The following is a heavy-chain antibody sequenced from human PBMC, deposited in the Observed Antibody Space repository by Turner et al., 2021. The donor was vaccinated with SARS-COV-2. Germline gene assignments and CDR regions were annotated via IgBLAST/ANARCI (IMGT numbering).Heavy chain of an antibody. D-gene: IGHD2-2*01. V-gene: IGHV1-8*01. Sequence: QLQLLLSVAEVKKPGASVKVSCKASGYTLTNYDINWVRQATGQGPEWIGWMNPNRGNTGYAQKFPGRVTMTRDTSISTAYMELSSLRSEDTAVYYCARLHGHCTSTSCYWDYYFGMDVWGQGTTVTVSS. J-gene: IGHJ6*02. CDR3: ARLHGHCTSTSCYWDYYFGMDV. CDR2: MNPNRGNT. CDR1: GYTLTNYD.